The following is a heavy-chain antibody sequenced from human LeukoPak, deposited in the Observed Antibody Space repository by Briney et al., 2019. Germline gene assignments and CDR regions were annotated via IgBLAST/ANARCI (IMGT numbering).Heavy chain of an antibody. J-gene: IGHJ4*02. CDR3: ARDDYEGATEY. Sequence: KPSQTQSLTCVVSGGSISSGGYYWSWIRQPPGKGLEWIGYIYYSGSTNYNPSLKSRVTISVDTSKNQFSLKLSSVTAADTAVYYCARDDYEGATEYWGQGTLVTVSS. CDR2: IYYSGST. CDR1: GGSISSGGYY. D-gene: IGHD1-26*01. V-gene: IGHV4-61*08.